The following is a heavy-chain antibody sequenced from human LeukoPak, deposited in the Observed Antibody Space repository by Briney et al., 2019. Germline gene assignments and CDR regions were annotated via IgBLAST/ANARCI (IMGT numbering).Heavy chain of an antibody. J-gene: IGHJ3*02. V-gene: IGHV3-21*01. Sequence: GGSLRLSCAASGFTFSSYSMNWVRQAPGKGLEWVSSISSSSSYIYYADSVKGRFTISRDNAKNSLYLQMNSLRAEDTAVYYCARGHIVADAFDIWGQGTMVTVSS. CDR3: ARGHIVADAFDI. CDR2: ISSSSSYI. CDR1: GFTFSSYS. D-gene: IGHD5-12*01.